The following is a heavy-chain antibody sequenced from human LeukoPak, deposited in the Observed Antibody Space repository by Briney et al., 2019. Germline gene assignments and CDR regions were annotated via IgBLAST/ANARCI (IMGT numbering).Heavy chain of an antibody. D-gene: IGHD1-7*01. CDR3: ARGAGTTVLSYYYGMDV. Sequence: PGGSLRLSCAASGFTVSSNYMSWVRQAPGNGLEWVSVIYSGGSTYYADSVKGRFTISRDNSKNTLYLQMNSLRAEDTAVYYCARGAGTTVLSYYYGMDVWGQGTTVTVSS. J-gene: IGHJ6*02. CDR2: IYSGGST. CDR1: GFTVSSNY. V-gene: IGHV3-66*01.